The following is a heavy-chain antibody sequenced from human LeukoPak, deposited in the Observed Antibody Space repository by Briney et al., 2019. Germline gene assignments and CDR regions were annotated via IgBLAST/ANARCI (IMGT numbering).Heavy chain of an antibody. D-gene: IGHD3-10*01. CDR1: GYTFTSYG. CDR2: ISAYNGNT. V-gene: IGHV1-18*01. Sequence: ASVKVSCKASGYTFTSYGISWVQQAPGQGLEWMGWISAYNGNTNYAQKLQGRVTMTTDTSTSTAYMELRSLRSDDTAVYYCARDSKWFGELSPPDYWGQGTLVTVSS. CDR3: ARDSKWFGELSPPDY. J-gene: IGHJ4*02.